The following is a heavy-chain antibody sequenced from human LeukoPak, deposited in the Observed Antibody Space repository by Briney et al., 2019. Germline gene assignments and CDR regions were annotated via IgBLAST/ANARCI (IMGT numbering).Heavy chain of an antibody. V-gene: IGHV3-23*01. CDR2: INNRGSST. D-gene: IGHD4-17*01. Sequence: GGSLRLSCAASGFTFSSYTMSWVRQAPGEGLEWLSAINNRGSSTYYAGSVRDRFTISRDNSENTLYLQMNSLTVDDTAVYFCAKERQTGDYFTSDYWGQGTLVTVSS. J-gene: IGHJ4*02. CDR3: AKERQTGDYFTSDY. CDR1: GFTFSSYT.